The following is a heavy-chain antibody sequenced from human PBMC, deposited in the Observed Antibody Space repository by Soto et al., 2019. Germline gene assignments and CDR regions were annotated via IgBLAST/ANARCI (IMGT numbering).Heavy chain of an antibody. CDR3: ASVTRTCISTSCYRYYYGMDV. V-gene: IGHV4-59*02. J-gene: IGHJ6*02. D-gene: IGHD2-2*02. CDR2: IYYSGST. Sequence: SETLSLTCNVSGGSVSGYHWSWIRQPPGKGLEWIGYIYYSGSTNYNPSLKSRVTISVDTSKNQFSLKLSSVTAADTAVYYCASVTRTCISTSCYRYYYGMDVWGQGTTVTVSS. CDR1: GGSVSGYH.